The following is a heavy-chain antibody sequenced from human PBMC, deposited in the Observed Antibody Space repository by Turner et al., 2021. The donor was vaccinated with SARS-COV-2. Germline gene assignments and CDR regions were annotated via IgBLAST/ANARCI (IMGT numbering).Heavy chain of an antibody. CDR1: GGPFSGYF. D-gene: IGHD5-12*01. V-gene: IGHV4-34*01. Sequence: QVQLQQWGAGLLKPSETLSLPCAVYGGPFSGYFWPWLRQPPGKALEWIGEINTRGSTKYHPFLKSRVTISVDTYKKQFPQKLSSVTAADTAVYCCGRGQGWLQPPFGYWGQGTLVTVSS. CDR3: GRGQGWLQPPFGY. CDR2: INTRGST. J-gene: IGHJ4*02.